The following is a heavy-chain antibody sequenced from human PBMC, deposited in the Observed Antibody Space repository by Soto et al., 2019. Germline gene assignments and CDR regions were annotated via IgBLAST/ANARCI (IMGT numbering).Heavy chain of an antibody. V-gene: IGHV3-7*01. Sequence: EVQLVESGGGLVQPGGSLRLSCEASGFTFSSYWMSWVRQAPGKGLEWVANIKQDGSEKYYVESVKGRFTISRDNAKNSLYLQMNSLRAEDTAVYYCARVGDYDFWRGSEIGGFDYWGQGTLVTVSS. CDR3: ARVGDYDFWRGSEIGGFDY. CDR1: GFTFSSYW. D-gene: IGHD3-3*01. CDR2: IKQDGSEK. J-gene: IGHJ4*02.